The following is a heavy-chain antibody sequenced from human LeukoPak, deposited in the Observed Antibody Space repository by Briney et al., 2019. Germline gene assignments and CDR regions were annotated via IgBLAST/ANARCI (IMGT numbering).Heavy chain of an antibody. V-gene: IGHV3-13*01. CDR2: ISHDGHT. Sequence: PGGSLRLSCAASGFSLSSNGMHWVRQVTGKGLEWVSSISHDGHTYYSASVKGRFTISRENAENSLYLQMDSLTAGDTAVYYCARETPVARGAFYGMDVWGQGTPVTVSS. CDR3: ARETPVARGAFYGMDV. CDR1: GFSLSSNG. D-gene: IGHD3-10*01. J-gene: IGHJ6*02.